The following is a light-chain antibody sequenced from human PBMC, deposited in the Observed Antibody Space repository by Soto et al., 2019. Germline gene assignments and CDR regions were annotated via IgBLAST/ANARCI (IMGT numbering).Light chain of an antibody. V-gene: IGLV2-14*01. J-gene: IGLJ1*01. Sequence: QSALTQPASVSGSPGQSITISCTGTSSDVGGYNYVAWYQQHPGKVPRLMIYGVSNRPSGVSNRFSGSKSGSTASLTISGLQAEDEADYYCISYTSSSTSYVFGTWTKLTV. CDR1: SSDVGGYNY. CDR3: ISYTSSSTSYV. CDR2: GVS.